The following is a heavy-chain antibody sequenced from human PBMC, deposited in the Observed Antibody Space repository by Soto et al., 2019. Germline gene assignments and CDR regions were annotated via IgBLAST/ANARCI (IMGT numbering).Heavy chain of an antibody. Sequence: QVQLAESGGGVVQPGRSLRLSCAASGFTFSSYGMHWVRQAPGKGLEWVAVIWYDGSKKYYADSVKGRFTISRDNSKNTLYLQMNSLRAEDTAVYYCARDCLERVARPYYYMDVWGKGTTVTVSS. D-gene: IGHD1-1*01. CDR2: IWYDGSKK. CDR3: ARDCLERVARPYYYMDV. V-gene: IGHV3-33*01. J-gene: IGHJ6*03. CDR1: GFTFSSYG.